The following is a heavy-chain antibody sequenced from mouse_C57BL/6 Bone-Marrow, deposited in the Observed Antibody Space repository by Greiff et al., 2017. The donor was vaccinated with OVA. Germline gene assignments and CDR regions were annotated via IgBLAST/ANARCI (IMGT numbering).Heavy chain of an antibody. CDR2: IDPEDGDT. D-gene: IGHD1-1*01. Sequence: EVQLQQSGAELVRPGASVKLSCTASGFNFKDYYMHWVKQRPEQGLEWIGRIDPEDGDTEYAPKFQGKATMTADTSSNTAYLQLSSLTSEDTAVYYCTTLILRVVYWYFDVWGTGTTVTVSS. CDR3: TTLILRVVYWYFDV. J-gene: IGHJ1*03. V-gene: IGHV14-1*01. CDR1: GFNFKDYY.